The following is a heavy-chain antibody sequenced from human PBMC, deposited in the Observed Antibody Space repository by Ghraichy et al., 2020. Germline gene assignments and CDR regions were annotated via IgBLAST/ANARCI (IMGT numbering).Heavy chain of an antibody. Sequence: SETLSLTCTVSGDSISGHYGSWIRQPPGKGLEWIGDIDYSGSTNYNPSLKSRVTLSIDTSKSELSLKLRSVTAADAAVYYCASGRRTLQCSDGRCTNYYYYFGADVCGQGTTVTV. J-gene: IGHJ6*02. CDR2: IDYSGST. CDR1: GDSISGHY. D-gene: IGHD2-15*01. V-gene: IGHV4-59*11. CDR3: ASGRRTLQCSDGRCTNYYYYFGADV.